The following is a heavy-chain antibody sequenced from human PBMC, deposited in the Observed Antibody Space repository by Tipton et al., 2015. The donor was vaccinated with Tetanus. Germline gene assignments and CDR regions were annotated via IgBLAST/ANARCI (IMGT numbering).Heavy chain of an antibody. Sequence: TLSLTCTVSGGSIINTTWLTWVRQRPGEGPEWVGYIYYSGSSYYNPSLQSRASISLDPAKNEFSLILTSVTAADSAVYFCARGLTVWAYFDSWGQGTLVTVSS. D-gene: IGHD1-26*01. J-gene: IGHJ4*02. CDR1: GGSIINTTW. CDR2: IYYSGSS. V-gene: IGHV4-4*01. CDR3: ARGLTVWAYFDS.